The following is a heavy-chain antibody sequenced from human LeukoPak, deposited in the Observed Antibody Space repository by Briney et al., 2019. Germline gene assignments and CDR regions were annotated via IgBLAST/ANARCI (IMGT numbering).Heavy chain of an antibody. V-gene: IGHV4-59*01. CDR3: ARDPGYAGAFDI. J-gene: IGHJ3*02. CDR1: GGSISSYY. Sequence: SETLSLTCTVSGGSISSYYWGWIRQPPGKGLEWIGYIYYSGSTNYNPSLKSRVTISVDTSKNQFSLKLSSVTAADTAVYYCARDPGYAGAFDIWGQGTMVTVSS. D-gene: IGHD5-18*01. CDR2: IYYSGST.